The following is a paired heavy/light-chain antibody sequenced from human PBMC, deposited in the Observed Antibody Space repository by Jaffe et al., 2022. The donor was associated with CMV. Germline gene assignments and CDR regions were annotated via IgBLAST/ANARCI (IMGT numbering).Heavy chain of an antibody. V-gene: IGHV4-34*01. CDR2: INHSGST. Sequence: QVQLQQWGAGLLKPSETLSLTCAVYGGSFSGYYWSWIRQPPGKGLEWIGEINHSGSTNYNPSLKSRVTISVDTSKNQFSLKLSSVTAADTAVYYCARGNTRVYHYGSGSYTKLGNNWFDPWGQGTLVTVSS. CDR3: ARGNTRVYHYGSGSYTKLGNNWFDP. CDR1: GGSFSGYY. J-gene: IGHJ5*02. D-gene: IGHD3-10*01.
Light chain of an antibody. CDR3: QQYYSTLRT. Sequence: DIVMTQSPDSLAVSLGERATINCKSSQSVLYSSNNKNYLAWYQQKPGQPPKLLIYWASTRESGVPDRFSGSGSGTDFTLTISSLQAEDVAVYYCQQYYSTLRTFGQGTKVEIK. J-gene: IGKJ1*01. CDR2: WAS. V-gene: IGKV4-1*01. CDR1: QSVLYSSNNKNY.